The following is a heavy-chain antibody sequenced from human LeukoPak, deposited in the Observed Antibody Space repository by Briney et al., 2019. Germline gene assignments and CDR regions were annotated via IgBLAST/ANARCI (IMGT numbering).Heavy chain of an antibody. J-gene: IGHJ4*02. D-gene: IGHD6-19*01. CDR1: GFTFDDYA. CDR3: AKDMTSGAVYYFDY. Sequence: LRLSCAASGFTFDDYAMHWVRQAPGKGLEWVSGISWNSGSIGYADSVKGRFTISRDNAKNSLYLQMNSLRAEDTALYYCAKDMTSGAVYYFDYWGQGTLVTVSS. V-gene: IGHV3-9*01. CDR2: ISWNSGSI.